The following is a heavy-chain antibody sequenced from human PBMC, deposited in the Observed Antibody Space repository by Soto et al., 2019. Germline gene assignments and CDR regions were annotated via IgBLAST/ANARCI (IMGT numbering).Heavy chain of an antibody. CDR1: GLTFSSYA. Sequence: GGSLRLSCAASGLTFSSYAMSWVRQAPGRGLEWVSAISGSGDRTFYADSVKGRFTISRDNSKNTLYLQMNSLRAEDTAVYYCARDLPMTTVTTLNGDFDYWGQGTLVTVSS. D-gene: IGHD4-17*01. CDR3: ARDLPMTTVTTLNGDFDY. CDR2: ISGSGDRT. V-gene: IGHV3-23*01. J-gene: IGHJ4*02.